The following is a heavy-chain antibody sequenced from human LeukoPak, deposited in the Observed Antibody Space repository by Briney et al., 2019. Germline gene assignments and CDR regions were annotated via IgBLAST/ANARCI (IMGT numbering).Heavy chain of an antibody. D-gene: IGHD3-3*01. J-gene: IGHJ4*02. V-gene: IGHV1-2*02. CDR1: GYTFTGYY. CDR3: ARDAHVLRFLEWLLSY. Sequence: ASVMVSCKASGYTFTGYYMHWVRQAPGQGLEWMGWINPNSGGTNYAQKFQGRVTMTRDTSISTAYMELSRLRSDDTAVYYCARDAHVLRFLEWLLSYWGQGTLVTVSS. CDR2: INPNSGGT.